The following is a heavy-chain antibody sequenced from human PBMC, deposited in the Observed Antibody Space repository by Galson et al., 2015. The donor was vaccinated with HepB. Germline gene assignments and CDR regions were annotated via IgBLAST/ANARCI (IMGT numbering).Heavy chain of an antibody. CDR1: GFTFSSYA. CDR3: ARDQNPDIVATIVGDY. V-gene: IGHV3-30-3*01. CDR2: ISYDGSNK. Sequence: SLRLSCAASGFTFSSYAMHWVRQAPGKGLEWVAVISYDGSNKYYADSVKGRFTISRDKSKNTLYLQMNSLRAEDTAVYYCARDQNPDIVATIVGDYWGQGTLVTVSS. J-gene: IGHJ4*02. D-gene: IGHD5-12*01.